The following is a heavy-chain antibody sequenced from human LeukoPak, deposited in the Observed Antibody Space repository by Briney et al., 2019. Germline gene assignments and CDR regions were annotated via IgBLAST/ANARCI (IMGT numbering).Heavy chain of an antibody. CDR2: MNPNSGNT. V-gene: IGHV1-8*01. D-gene: IGHD2-8*02. CDR3: ARAGGTGPGNRHFQH. J-gene: IGHJ1*01. Sequence: VASVKVSCKASGYTFTSYDINWVRQATGQGLEWMGWMNPNSGNTGYSQKFQGRVTMTRNTSITTAYMELSSLRSEDTAVYYCARAGGTGPGNRHFQHWGQGTLVTVSS. CDR1: GYTFTSYD.